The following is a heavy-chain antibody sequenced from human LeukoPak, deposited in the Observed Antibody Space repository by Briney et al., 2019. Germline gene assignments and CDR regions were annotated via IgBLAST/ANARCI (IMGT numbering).Heavy chain of an antibody. CDR3: ARAEEQWLVRGLFDY. J-gene: IGHJ4*02. D-gene: IGHD6-19*01. CDR2: ISYDGSNK. Sequence: PGGSLRLSCAASEFTFSSYAMHWVRQAPGKGLEWVAVISYDGSNKYYADSVKGRFTISRDNSKNTLYLQMNSLRAEDTAVYYCARAEEQWLVRGLFDYWGQGTLVTVSS. V-gene: IGHV3-30-3*01. CDR1: EFTFSSYA.